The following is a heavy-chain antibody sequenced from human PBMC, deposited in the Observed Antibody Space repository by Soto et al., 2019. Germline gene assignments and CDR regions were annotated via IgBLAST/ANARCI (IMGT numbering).Heavy chain of an antibody. D-gene: IGHD3-16*01. CDR2: ISYDGSNK. J-gene: IGHJ4*02. CDR1: GFTFSSYG. V-gene: IGHV3-30*03. CDR3: ARWGNWKVADN. Sequence: QVQLVESGGGVVQPGRSLRLSCAASGFTFSSYGMHWVRQAPGKGLEWVAVISYDGSNKYYADSVKGRFTISRDNSNNMLYLEMNNLRAEDTAVYYCARWGNWKVADNWGQGTLVTVSS.